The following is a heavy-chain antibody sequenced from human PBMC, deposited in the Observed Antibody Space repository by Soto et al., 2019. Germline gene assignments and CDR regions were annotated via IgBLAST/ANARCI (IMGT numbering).Heavy chain of an antibody. D-gene: IGHD3-3*01. Sequence: SETLSITCTVSGGSISSYYWSWIRQPPGKGLEWIGYIYYSGSTNYNPSLKSRVTISVDTSKNQFSLKLSSVTAADTAVYYCARGEYYDFWSGPPAYGMDVWGQGTTVTVSS. V-gene: IGHV4-59*01. J-gene: IGHJ6*02. CDR1: GGSISSYY. CDR3: ARGEYYDFWSGPPAYGMDV. CDR2: IYYSGST.